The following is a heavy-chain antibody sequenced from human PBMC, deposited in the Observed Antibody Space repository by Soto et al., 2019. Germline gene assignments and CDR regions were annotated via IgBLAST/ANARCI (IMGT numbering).Heavy chain of an antibody. Sequence: EVQLVESGGGLVKPGGSLRLSCAASGFTFSNAWMSWVRQAPGKGLEWVGRIKSKTDGGTTDYAAPVKGRFTISRDDSKNTLYLQMNSMQTEDTSVYYGATGGRDTVVNARDYWGQGTPVTVSS. D-gene: IGHD2-15*01. CDR1: GFTFSNAW. J-gene: IGHJ4*02. CDR2: IKSKTDGGTT. CDR3: ATGGRDTVVNARDY. V-gene: IGHV3-15*01.